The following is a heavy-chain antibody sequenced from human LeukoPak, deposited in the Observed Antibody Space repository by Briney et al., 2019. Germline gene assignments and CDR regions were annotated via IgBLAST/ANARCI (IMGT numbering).Heavy chain of an antibody. Sequence: SVKVSCKGSVGTFSSYAISCVRHAPGHELERMGGVIPIFDTANYEQKFQCRVTITADESTSTAYMELSSLRSEDTAVYYCARELSYYYDSSGYFDYWGQGTLVTVSS. CDR3: ARELSYYYDSSGYFDY. V-gene: IGHV1-69*13. J-gene: IGHJ4*02. CDR2: VIPIFDTA. CDR1: VGTFSSYA. D-gene: IGHD3-22*01.